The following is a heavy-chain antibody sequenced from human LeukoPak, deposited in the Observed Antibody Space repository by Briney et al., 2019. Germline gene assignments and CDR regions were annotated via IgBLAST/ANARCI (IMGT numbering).Heavy chain of an antibody. D-gene: IGHD5-18*01. J-gene: IGHJ4*02. V-gene: IGHV1-18*01. CDR1: GYTFTTYG. CDR3: AREWYSYPFFDY. Sequence: ASVKVSCKASGYTFTTYGISWVRQAPGQGLEWMGWISAYNGNTNYAQKLQGRVTMTTDTSTSTAYMELRSLRSDDTAVYYCAREWYSYPFFDYWGQGTLVTVSS. CDR2: ISAYNGNT.